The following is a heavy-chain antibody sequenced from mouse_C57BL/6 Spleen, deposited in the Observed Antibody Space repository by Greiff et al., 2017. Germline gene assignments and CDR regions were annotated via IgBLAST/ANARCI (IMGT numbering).Heavy chain of an antibody. Sequence: EVQRVESGPGLVKPSQSLSLTCSVTGYSITSGYYWNWIRQFPGNKLEWMGYISYDGSNNYNPSLQNRISITRDTSKNQFFLKLNSVTTEDTATXYCARNVYDYYAMDYWGQGTSVTVSS. V-gene: IGHV3-6*01. CDR1: GYSITSGYY. CDR3: ARNVYDYYAMDY. J-gene: IGHJ4*01. CDR2: ISYDGSN. D-gene: IGHD2-3*01.